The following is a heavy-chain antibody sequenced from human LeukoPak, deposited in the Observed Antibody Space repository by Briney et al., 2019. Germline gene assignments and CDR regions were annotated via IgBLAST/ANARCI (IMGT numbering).Heavy chain of an antibody. Sequence: GASVTVSHKASGYTFPNYYMHWVRPAPGQGLEWVGIINPSGGSTSYAQKLQGRVTMTRDTSTSTVYMELSSLRSEDTAVYYCAREEYSFNYYYYYGMDVWGQGTTVTVSS. CDR1: GYTFPNYY. D-gene: IGHD5-18*01. J-gene: IGHJ6*02. CDR2: INPSGGST. CDR3: AREEYSFNYYYYYGMDV. V-gene: IGHV1-46*01.